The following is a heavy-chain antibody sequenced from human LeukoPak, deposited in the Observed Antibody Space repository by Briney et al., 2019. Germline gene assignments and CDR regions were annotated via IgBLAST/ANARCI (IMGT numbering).Heavy chain of an antibody. CDR3: AKDGVSYGAWYFDC. CDR2: ISGSGST. J-gene: IGHJ4*02. CDR1: GLDFSSDT. D-gene: IGHD3-10*01. Sequence: GGSLTLSCEASGLDFSSDTMSWFRQAPGEELEWVGTISGSGSTYYADSVKGRFTMSRDNSKNTLYLQMNSLRVDDTAVYYCAKDGVSYGAWYFDCWGQGTLVTVSS. V-gene: IGHV3-23*01.